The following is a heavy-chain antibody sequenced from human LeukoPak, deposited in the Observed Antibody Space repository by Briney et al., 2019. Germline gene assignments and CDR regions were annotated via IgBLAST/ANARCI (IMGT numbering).Heavy chain of an antibody. Sequence: SETLSLTCAVYGGSFSDYYWSWIRQPPGKGLEWIGEINHSGSTNYNPSLKSRVTISLDKYKNQFSLRLSSVTAADTAMYYCARGGGPSADDNCFDPWGQGALVTVSS. CDR3: ARGGGPSADDNCFDP. CDR1: GGSFSDYY. J-gene: IGHJ5*02. D-gene: IGHD2-2*01. CDR2: INHSGST. V-gene: IGHV4-34*01.